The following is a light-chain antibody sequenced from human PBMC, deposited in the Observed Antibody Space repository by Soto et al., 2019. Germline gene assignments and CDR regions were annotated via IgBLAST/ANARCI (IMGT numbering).Light chain of an antibody. V-gene: IGKV1-9*01. J-gene: IGKJ5*01. CDR3: QHLDSYST. Sequence: DIQLTQSPSFLSASVGDRVTITCRASQGISSYLAWYQQKPGKAPKLLIYAASTLQSGVPSRFSGSGSGPEFPLTISSLQPEDVATYYCQHLDSYSTFGQGTRLEIK. CDR2: AAS. CDR1: QGISSY.